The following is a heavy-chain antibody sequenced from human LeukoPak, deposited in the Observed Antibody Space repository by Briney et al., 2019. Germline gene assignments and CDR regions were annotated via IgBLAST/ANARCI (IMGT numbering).Heavy chain of an antibody. J-gene: IGHJ3*02. D-gene: IGHD4-11*01. Sequence: GGSLRLSCAASGFTVSSNYMSWVRQAPGKGLEWVSVIYSCGSTYYADSVKGRFTISRDNSKNTLYLQMNSLRAEDTAVYYCARDWYNNSDAFDIWGQGTMVTVSS. CDR3: ARDWYNNSDAFDI. V-gene: IGHV3-66*01. CDR2: IYSCGST. CDR1: GFTVSSNY.